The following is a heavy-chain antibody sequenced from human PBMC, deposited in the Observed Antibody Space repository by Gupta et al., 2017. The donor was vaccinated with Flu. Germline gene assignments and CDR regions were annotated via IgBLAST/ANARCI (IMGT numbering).Heavy chain of an antibody. Sequence: DYPMHWVRQAPGKGLVWVSVIDWNGGSVGYADSVRGRFTISRDNARNSLYLQMNSLRTEDTALYFCTKDRGSVDAFDIWGQGTMVTVSS. V-gene: IGHV3-9*01. CDR2: IDWNGGSV. J-gene: IGHJ3*02. D-gene: IGHD6-25*01. CDR1: DYP. CDR3: TKDRGSVDAFDI.